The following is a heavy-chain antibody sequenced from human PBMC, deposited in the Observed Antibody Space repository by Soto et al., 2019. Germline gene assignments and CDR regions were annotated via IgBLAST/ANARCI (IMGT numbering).Heavy chain of an antibody. D-gene: IGHD3-16*01. CDR2: IYYSGST. CDR1: GGSISSSSYY. Sequence: QLQLQESGPGLVKPSETLSLTCTVSGGSISSSSYYWGWIRLPPGKGLEWIGSIYYSGSTYYNPSLKSRVTISVDTSKNQFSLKLSSVTAADTAVYYCATLGKGPRMLSVHYFDYWGQGTLVTVSS. CDR3: ATLGKGPRMLSVHYFDY. V-gene: IGHV4-39*01. J-gene: IGHJ4*02.